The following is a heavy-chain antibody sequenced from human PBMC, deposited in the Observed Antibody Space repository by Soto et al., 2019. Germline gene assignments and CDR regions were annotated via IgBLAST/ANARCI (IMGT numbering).Heavy chain of an antibody. CDR3: ARRTDYGDYDRYWYFDL. J-gene: IGHJ2*01. Sequence: QVQLQESGPGLVKPSETLSLTCTVSGGSISSYYWSWIRQPPGKGLEWIGYIYYSGSTNYNPSLKSRVSISVDTSKNQFSLKLSSVTAADTAVYYCARRTDYGDYDRYWYFDLWGRGTLVTVSS. V-gene: IGHV4-59*01. D-gene: IGHD4-17*01. CDR2: IYYSGST. CDR1: GGSISSYY.